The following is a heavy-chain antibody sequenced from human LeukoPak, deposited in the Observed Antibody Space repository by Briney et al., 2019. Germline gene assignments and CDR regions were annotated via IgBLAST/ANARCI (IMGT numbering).Heavy chain of an antibody. D-gene: IGHD1-26*01. CDR3: TTDLAWEPTFWWFDP. Sequence: GGSLRLSCAVSGFNFSKAWMSWVRQSPGKGLEWVGRIKSKSDGETTNHAAPVKGRFTISRDDSKNTLYLQMNSLKTEDTAVYYCTTDLAWEPTFWWFDPWGQGTLVTVSS. J-gene: IGHJ5*02. CDR2: IKSKSDGETT. V-gene: IGHV3-15*01. CDR1: GFNFSKAW.